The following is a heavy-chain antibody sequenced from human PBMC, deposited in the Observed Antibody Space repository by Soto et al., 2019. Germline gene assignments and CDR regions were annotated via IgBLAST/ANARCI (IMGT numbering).Heavy chain of an antibody. Sequence: GSLRLSCAASGFTFSSYAMSWVRQAPGKGLEWVSAISGSGGSTYYADSVKGRFTISRDNSKNTLYLQMNSLRAEDTAVYYCAKDRLLTYYYDSSGYYHDAFDIWGQGTMVTVSS. J-gene: IGHJ3*02. D-gene: IGHD3-22*01. V-gene: IGHV3-23*01. CDR3: AKDRLLTYYYDSSGYYHDAFDI. CDR1: GFTFSSYA. CDR2: ISGSGGST.